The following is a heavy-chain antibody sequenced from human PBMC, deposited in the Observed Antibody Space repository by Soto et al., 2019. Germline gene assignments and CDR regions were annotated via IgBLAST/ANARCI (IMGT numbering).Heavy chain of an antibody. Sequence: PSETLALTCTVSGGSISSSSYYWGWIRQPPWKGLEWIGSIYYSGGTYYNPSLKSRVTISVYTSKNQLSLKLSSVTAADTAVYYCARHYPMEYSYFDYWGQGTLVTVSS. CDR2: IYYSGGT. D-gene: IGHD3-3*01. V-gene: IGHV4-39*01. CDR3: ARHYPMEYSYFDY. CDR1: GGSISSSSYY. J-gene: IGHJ4*02.